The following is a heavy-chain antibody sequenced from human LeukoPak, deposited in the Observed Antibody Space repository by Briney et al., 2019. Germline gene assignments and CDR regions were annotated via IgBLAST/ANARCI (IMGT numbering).Heavy chain of an antibody. CDR1: GYTFTRHG. CDR3: ARGPGGRSGYHPLEDYYYYFYMDV. V-gene: IGHV1-18*01. J-gene: IGHJ6*03. Sequence: ASVKVSCKASGYTFTRHGINWVRQAPGQGLEWMGWISAYTGNTNYAQKLQGRVTMTTDTSTSTAYMELRSLRSDDTAVYYCARGPGGRSGYHPLEDYYYYFYMDVWGKGTTVTVSS. CDR2: ISAYTGNT. D-gene: IGHD3-22*01.